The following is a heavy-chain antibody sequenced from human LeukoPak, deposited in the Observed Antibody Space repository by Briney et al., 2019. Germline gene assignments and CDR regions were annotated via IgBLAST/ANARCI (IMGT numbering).Heavy chain of an antibody. Sequence: PGGSLRLSSVASGFSLSGYWMYWVRQAPGKGLMYISRNNGDGSTTNYADVVKGRFTMSRDNVKNTLYLQMNGLRVEDTAVYYCARDPRNVGLAPWGQGTLVTVSS. D-gene: IGHD2-15*01. V-gene: IGHV3-74*01. CDR3: ARDPRNVGLAP. CDR2: NNGDGSTT. J-gene: IGHJ5*02. CDR1: GFSLSGYW.